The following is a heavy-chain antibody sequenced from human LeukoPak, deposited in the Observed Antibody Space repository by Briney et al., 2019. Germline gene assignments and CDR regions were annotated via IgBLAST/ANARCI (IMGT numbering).Heavy chain of an antibody. V-gene: IGHV3-21*01. CDR3: ARVPITTVTSETPFDY. Sequence: GGSLRLSCAASGFTFSSYSMNWVRQAPGKGLEWVSSISSSSSYIYYADSVKGRFTISRDNAKNSLYLQMNSLRAEDTAVYYCARVPITTVTSETPFDYWGQGTLVTVSS. D-gene: IGHD4-11*01. CDR1: GFTFSSYS. CDR2: ISSSSSYI. J-gene: IGHJ4*02.